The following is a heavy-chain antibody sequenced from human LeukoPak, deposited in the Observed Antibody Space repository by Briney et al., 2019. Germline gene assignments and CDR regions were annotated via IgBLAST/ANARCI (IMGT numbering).Heavy chain of an antibody. CDR2: IYYSGST. J-gene: IGHJ4*02. D-gene: IGHD1-26*01. CDR1: GGSINSYY. CDR3: ARLFHPALSGNYPFDY. V-gene: IGHV4-59*01. Sequence: SETLSLTCTVSGGSINSYYWSWIRQPPGKGPEWLAYIYYSGSTSYNPSLKSRVTISVDTSKNQFSLKLNSVTAADTAMYYCARLFHPALSGNYPFDYWGQGTLVTVSS.